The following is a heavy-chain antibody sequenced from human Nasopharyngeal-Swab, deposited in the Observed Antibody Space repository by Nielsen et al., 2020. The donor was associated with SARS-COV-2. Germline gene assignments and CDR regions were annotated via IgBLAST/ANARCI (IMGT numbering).Heavy chain of an antibody. CDR1: GFTFSIHA. D-gene: IGHD3-16*01. J-gene: IGHJ3*02. CDR2: INDYEDRL. V-gene: IGHV3-64D*06. CDR3: VKDLRGRYGFES. Sequence: GGSLRLSCSASGFTFSIHAMHWVRQAPGKGLEYVSTINDYEDRLYYADSVKGRFTISRDNSKNTLYLQMSSLRPEDTAVYWCVKDLRGRYGFESRGQGTMVTVSS.